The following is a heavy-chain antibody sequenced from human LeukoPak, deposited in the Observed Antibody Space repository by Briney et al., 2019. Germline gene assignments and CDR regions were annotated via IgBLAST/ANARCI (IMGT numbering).Heavy chain of an antibody. CDR3: ARGLIGSAAGFDY. D-gene: IGHD6-13*01. V-gene: IGHV4-34*01. CDR2: INHSGST. Sequence: KPSETLSLTCAVSGYSISSGYYWSWIRQPPGQGLEWIGEINHSGSTNYNPSLKSRVTISVDTSKNQFSLKLSSVTAADTAVYYCARGLIGSAAGFDYWGQGTLVTVSS. J-gene: IGHJ4*02. CDR1: GYSISSGYY.